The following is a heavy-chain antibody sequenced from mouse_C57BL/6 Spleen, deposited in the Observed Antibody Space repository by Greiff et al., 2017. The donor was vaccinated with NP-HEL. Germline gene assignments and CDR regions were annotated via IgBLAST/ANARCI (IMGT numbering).Heavy chain of an antibody. CDR3: AREGITTVVAHFGC. J-gene: IGHJ2*01. V-gene: IGHV1-4*01. Sequence: QVQLQQSGAELARPGASVKMSCKASGYTFTSYTMHWVKQRPGQGLEWIGYINPSSGYTKYNQKFKDKATLTADKSSSTAYMQLSSLTSEDSAVYYCAREGITTVVAHFGCWGQGSTLTVSS. CDR2: INPSSGYT. D-gene: IGHD1-1*01. CDR1: GYTFTSYT.